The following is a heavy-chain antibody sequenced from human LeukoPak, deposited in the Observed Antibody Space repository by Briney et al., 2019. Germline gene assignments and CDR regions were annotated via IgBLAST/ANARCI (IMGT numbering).Heavy chain of an antibody. CDR2: IYASGST. D-gene: IGHD5-12*01. V-gene: IGHV4-61*02. Sequence: SETLSLTCAVSGGSISSGGYSWSWIRQPAGKGLEWIGRIYASGSTDFNPSLKSRVTISVDTSKNQFSLKLSSVTAADTAVYYCARQATIVATWPAPVDYWGQGTLVTVSS. J-gene: IGHJ4*02. CDR1: GGSISSGGYS. CDR3: ARQATIVATWPAPVDY.